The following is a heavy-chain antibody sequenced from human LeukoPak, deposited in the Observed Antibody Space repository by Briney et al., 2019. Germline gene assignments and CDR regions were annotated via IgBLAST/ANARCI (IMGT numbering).Heavy chain of an antibody. CDR1: GFTFSTYT. D-gene: IGHD2-15*01. CDR2: ISSSSATI. J-gene: IGHJ4*02. V-gene: IGHV3-48*02. Sequence: GGSLRLSCAASGFTFSTYTMNWVRQAPGKGLEWVSYISSSSATIYYADSVKGRFTISRDNAKNSLYLQMNSLTDEDTAVYYCARDPEGYCFDYWGQGTLVTVSS. CDR3: ARDPEGYCFDY.